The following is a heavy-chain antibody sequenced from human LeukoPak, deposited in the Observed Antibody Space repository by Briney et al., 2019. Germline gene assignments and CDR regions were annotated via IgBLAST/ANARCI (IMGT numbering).Heavy chain of an antibody. CDR2: ISYDGSNK. CDR1: GFTFSSYA. J-gene: IGHJ4*02. Sequence: GGSLRLSCAASGFTFSSYAMHWVRQAPGKGLEWVAVISYDGSNKYYADSVKGRFTISRDNSKNTLYLQMSSLRAEDTAVYYCAKDGSQWELLSYAFDIWGQGTLVTVSS. D-gene: IGHD1-26*01. V-gene: IGHV3-30-3*01. CDR3: AKDGSQWELLSYAFDI.